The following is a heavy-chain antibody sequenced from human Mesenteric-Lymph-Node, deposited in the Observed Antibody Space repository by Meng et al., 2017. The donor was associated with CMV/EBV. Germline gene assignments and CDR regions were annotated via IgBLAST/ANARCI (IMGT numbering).Heavy chain of an antibody. Sequence: GESLKISCVASGFTFSNYWMNWVRQAPGKGLEWVANIKQDGSEKSYVDSVKGRFTISRDNAKNSLYLQMNSPRVEDTAVYYCARVSNYGLYYGMDVWGQGTTVIISS. V-gene: IGHV3-7*01. CDR1: GFTFSNYW. CDR2: IKQDGSEK. J-gene: IGHJ6*02. CDR3: ARVSNYGLYYGMDV. D-gene: IGHD4-11*01.